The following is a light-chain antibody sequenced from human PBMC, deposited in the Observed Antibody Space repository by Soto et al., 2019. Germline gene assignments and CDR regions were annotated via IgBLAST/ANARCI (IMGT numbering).Light chain of an antibody. CDR3: SSYAGSATVV. V-gene: IGLV2-8*01. CDR1: SSDVGAYNY. J-gene: IGLJ2*01. CDR2: EVT. Sequence: QSVLTQPPSASGSPGQSVTISCTGTSSDVGAYNYVSWFQQHPGKAPKLMIFEVTKRPSGVPDRFSGSKSGNTASLTVSGLQADDEADYYCSSYAGSATVVFGGGTKLTVL.